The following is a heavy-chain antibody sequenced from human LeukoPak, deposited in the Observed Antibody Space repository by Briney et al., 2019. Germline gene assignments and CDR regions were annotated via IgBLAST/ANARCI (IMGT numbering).Heavy chain of an antibody. J-gene: IGHJ4*02. CDR1: GGSFSGYY. Sequence: SETLSLTCAVYGGSFSGYYWSWIRQPPGKGLEWIGEINHSGSTDYNPSLKSRDTISVDTSKNQFSLKLSSVTAADTAVYYCARGLTGTGRGRDYWGQGTLVTVSS. CDR2: INHSGST. V-gene: IGHV4-34*01. CDR3: ARGLTGTGRGRDY. D-gene: IGHD1-1*01.